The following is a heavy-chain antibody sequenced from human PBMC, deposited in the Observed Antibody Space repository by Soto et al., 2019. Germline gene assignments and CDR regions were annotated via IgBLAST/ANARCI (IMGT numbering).Heavy chain of an antibody. CDR2: ISGGSGTT. V-gene: IGHV3-23*01. CDR3: AKDRYCSSYSCQTFDH. J-gene: IGHJ4*02. CDR1: GFSFSDYA. D-gene: IGHD2-2*01. Sequence: GGSLRLSCVTSGFSFSDYAMSWVRQAPGKGLEWVSVISGGSGTTYYAGSVKGRFTTYRDNSKNTLYLYMNSLTAEDTAVYYCAKDRYCSSYSCQTFDHWGQGTLVTVSS.